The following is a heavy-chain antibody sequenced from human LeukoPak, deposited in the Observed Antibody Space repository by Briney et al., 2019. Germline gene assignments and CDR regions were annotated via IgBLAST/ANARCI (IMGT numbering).Heavy chain of an antibody. CDR2: ISAYNGNT. CDR3: ARDRRGCSSTSCYEAYFDY. J-gene: IGHJ4*02. Sequence: ASVKVSCKASGYTFTSYGISWVRQAPGQGLEWMGWISAYNGNTHYAQKLQGRVTMTTDTSTSTAYMELRSLRSDDTAVYYCARDRRGCSSTSCYEAYFDYWGQGTLVTVSS. V-gene: IGHV1-18*01. CDR1: GYTFTSYG. D-gene: IGHD2-2*01.